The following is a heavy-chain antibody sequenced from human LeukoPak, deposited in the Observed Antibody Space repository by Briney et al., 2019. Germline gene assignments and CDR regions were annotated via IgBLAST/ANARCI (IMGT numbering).Heavy chain of an antibody. Sequence: ASVKVSCKASGYTFTSYDINWVRQATGQGLEWMGWMNPNSGNTGYAQKFQGRVTMTRNTSISTAYMELSSLRSEDTAVYYCARDLRVDNNCYGMDVWGQGTTVTVSS. CDR1: GYTFTSYD. CDR3: ARDLRVDNNCYGMDV. J-gene: IGHJ6*02. CDR2: MNPNSGNT. D-gene: IGHD5-12*01. V-gene: IGHV1-8*01.